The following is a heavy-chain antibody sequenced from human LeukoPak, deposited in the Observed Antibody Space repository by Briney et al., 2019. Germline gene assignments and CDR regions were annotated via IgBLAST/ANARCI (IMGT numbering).Heavy chain of an antibody. CDR2: VNTNTGNP. Sequence: ASAKVSCKPSGYTFTDYAINWVRQAPGQGLEYMGWVNTNTGNPTYAQGFTGRFVFSLDTSVSTAYLQISSLKAEDTAVYYCAATSRYGDYVSYWGQGTLVTVSS. CDR3: AATSRYGDYVSY. D-gene: IGHD4-17*01. V-gene: IGHV7-4-1*02. J-gene: IGHJ4*02. CDR1: GYTFTDYA.